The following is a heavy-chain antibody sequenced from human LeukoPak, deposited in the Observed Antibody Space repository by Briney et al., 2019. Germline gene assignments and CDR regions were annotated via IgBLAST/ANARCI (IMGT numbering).Heavy chain of an antibody. J-gene: IGHJ4*02. CDR3: ASNIYCSGGSCYDY. Sequence: SETLSPTCTVSGGSISSSSYYWGWIRQPPGKGLEWIGSIYYSGSTYYNPSLKSRVTISVDTSKNQFSLKLSSVTAADTAVYYCASNIYCSGGSCYDYWGQGTLVTVSS. CDR2: IYYSGST. CDR1: GGSISSSSYY. V-gene: IGHV4-39*01. D-gene: IGHD2-15*01.